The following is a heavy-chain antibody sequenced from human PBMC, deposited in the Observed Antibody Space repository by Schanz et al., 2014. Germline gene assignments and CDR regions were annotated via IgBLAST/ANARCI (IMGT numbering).Heavy chain of an antibody. Sequence: QVQLQESGPGLVKPSQTLSLTCTVSGGSIRSGTYYWSWIRQPAGKALEWVGRVFPNGITNYNPSLKRRVTISRDASKNQFCRTLAALTAADTAVYYWARDTTWRLDLWGQGTLVTVSS. CDR3: ARDTTWRLDL. J-gene: IGHJ5*02. CDR1: GGSIRSGTYY. D-gene: IGHD1-1*01. V-gene: IGHV4-61*02. CDR2: VFPNGIT.